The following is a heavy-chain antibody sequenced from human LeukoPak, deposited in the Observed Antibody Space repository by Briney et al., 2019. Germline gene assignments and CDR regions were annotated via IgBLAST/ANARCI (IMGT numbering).Heavy chain of an antibody. CDR3: ALRGYCSGNNCYSDY. CDR1: GGSITGYY. Sequence: SETLSLTCTVSGGSITGYYWTWIRQPPGKGLEWIGYIYYGGSTNYNPSLKSRVTMSIDTSQNQFSLKLNSVTAADTAVYYCALRGYCSGNNCYSDYWGQGTLVTVSS. CDR2: IYYGGST. J-gene: IGHJ4*02. V-gene: IGHV4-59*12. D-gene: IGHD2-15*01.